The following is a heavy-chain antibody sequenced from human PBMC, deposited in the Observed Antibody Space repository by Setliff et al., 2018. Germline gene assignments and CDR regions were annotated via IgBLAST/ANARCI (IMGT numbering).Heavy chain of an antibody. CDR1: GGSISSYY. D-gene: IGHD3-10*01. V-gene: IGHV4-59*05. J-gene: IGHJ4*02. CDR2: IYYSGST. Sequence: PSETLSLTCTVSGGSISSYYWSWIRQPAGKGLEWIGHIYYSGSTYYNPSLKSRVTISVDTSKNQFSLKLSSVTAADTAVYYCARADNVLLWFGELFYWGQGTLVTVSS. CDR3: ARADNVLLWFGELFY.